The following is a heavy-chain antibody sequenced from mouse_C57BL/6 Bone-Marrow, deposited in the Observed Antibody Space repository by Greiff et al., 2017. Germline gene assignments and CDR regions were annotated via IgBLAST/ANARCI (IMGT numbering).Heavy chain of an antibody. CDR1: GYTFTSYW. J-gene: IGHJ1*03. Sequence: QVHVKQPGAELVKPGASVKMSCKASGYTFTSYWITWVKQRPGQGLEWIGDIYPGSGSTNYNEKFKSKATLTVDTSSSTAYMQLSRLTSEDSAVYYGASGVVKYYGGRDWYFDVWGTGTTVTVSS. CDR3: ASGVVKYYGGRDWYFDV. CDR2: IYPGSGST. D-gene: IGHD1-1*01. V-gene: IGHV1-55*01.